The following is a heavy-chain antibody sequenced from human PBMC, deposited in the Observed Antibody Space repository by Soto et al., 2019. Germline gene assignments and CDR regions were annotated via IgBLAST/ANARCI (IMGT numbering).Heavy chain of an antibody. Sequence: GGSLRLSCAASGFTFSSYSMNWVRQAPGKGLEWVSYISSSSSTIYYADSVKGRFTISRDNAKNSLYLQMNSLRAEDTAVYYCAKHKGNFGCYFYCWGQRTLVTVSS. J-gene: IGHJ4*02. CDR3: AKHKGNFGCYFYC. D-gene: IGHD3-3*02. V-gene: IGHV3-48*01. CDR2: ISSSSSTI. CDR1: GFTFSSYS.